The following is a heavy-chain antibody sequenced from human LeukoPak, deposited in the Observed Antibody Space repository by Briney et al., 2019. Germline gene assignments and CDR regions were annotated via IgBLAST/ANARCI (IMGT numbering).Heavy chain of an antibody. Sequence: PSETLSLTCTVSGGSISSGGYYWSWIRQHPGKGLEWIGYIYYSGSTYYNPSLKSRVTISVDTSKNQFSLKLSSVTAADTAVYYCARSDSGSYSWFDPWGQGTLVTVSS. CDR2: IYYSGST. CDR3: ARSDSGSYSWFDP. D-gene: IGHD3-10*01. CDR1: GGSISSGGYY. J-gene: IGHJ5*02. V-gene: IGHV4-31*03.